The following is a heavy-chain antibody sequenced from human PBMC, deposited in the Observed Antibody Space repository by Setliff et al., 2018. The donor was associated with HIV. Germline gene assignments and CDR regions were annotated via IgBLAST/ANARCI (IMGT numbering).Heavy chain of an antibody. D-gene: IGHD6-19*01. CDR3: ASQPAYSTDWYPPGYFDH. CDR2: TYYSGRT. Sequence: SETLSLTCTVSGGPISSYYWSWIRQPPGKRLEWIGYTYYSGRTNYNPSLKSRVTISVDTSRNQFSLKLSSVTAADTAVYYCASQPAYSTDWYPPGYFDHWGQGALVTVSS. J-gene: IGHJ4*02. CDR1: GGPISSYY. V-gene: IGHV4-59*08.